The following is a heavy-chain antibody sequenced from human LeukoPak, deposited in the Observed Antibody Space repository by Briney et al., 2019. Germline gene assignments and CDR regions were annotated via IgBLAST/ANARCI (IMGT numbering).Heavy chain of an antibody. V-gene: IGHV1-69*04. CDR1: GGTFSSYA. CDR3: ARAEDRYYDSSGYSLDY. D-gene: IGHD3-22*01. CDR2: IIPILGIA. Sequence: GASVKVSCKASGGTFSSYAISWVRQATGQGLEWLGRIIPILGIANYAQKFQGRVTITADKSTSTAYMELSSLRSEDTAVYYCARAEDRYYDSSGYSLDYWGQGTLVTVSS. J-gene: IGHJ4*02.